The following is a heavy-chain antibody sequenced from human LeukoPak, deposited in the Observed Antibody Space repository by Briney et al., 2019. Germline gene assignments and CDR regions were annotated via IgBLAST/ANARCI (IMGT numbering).Heavy chain of an antibody. D-gene: IGHD6-13*01. CDR2: IYSGGTA. CDR1: GFIVSSSC. CDR3: ARASSIGAAGLFDY. Sequence: PGGSLRLSCAASGFIVSSSCMNWVRQAPGKGLEWVSVIYSGGTAFYADFVKGRFTISRDDSKNILYLQMNALRAEDTAVYYCARASSIGAAGLFDYWGQGTLVTVSS. J-gene: IGHJ4*02. V-gene: IGHV3-53*01.